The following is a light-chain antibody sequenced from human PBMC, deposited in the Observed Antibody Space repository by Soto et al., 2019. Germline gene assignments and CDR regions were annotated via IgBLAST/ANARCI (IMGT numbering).Light chain of an antibody. J-gene: IGKJ1*01. CDR2: DAS. V-gene: IGKV1-5*01. Sequence: THSPSTLSASVGDRVTIACRASQTISHWLSWYQQKPGKAPKLLIFDASSLENGVPSRFSGSGSGTELTLTINGLQPDDFATYYCQQYNTYSTFGQVTKVAIK. CDR1: QTISHW. CDR3: QQYNTYST.